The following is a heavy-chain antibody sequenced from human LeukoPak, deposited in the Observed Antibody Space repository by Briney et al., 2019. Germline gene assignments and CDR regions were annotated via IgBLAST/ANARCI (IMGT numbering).Heavy chain of an antibody. D-gene: IGHD6-19*01. V-gene: IGHV1-18*01. CDR2: ISAYNGNT. CDR1: GGTFSSYA. Sequence: ASVKVSCKASGGTFSSYAISWVRQAPGQGLEWMGWISAYNGNTNYAQKLQGRVTMTTDTSTSTAYMELRSLRSDDTAVYYCARDPREAGWYGVDYWGQGTLVTVSS. CDR3: ARDPREAGWYGVDY. J-gene: IGHJ4*02.